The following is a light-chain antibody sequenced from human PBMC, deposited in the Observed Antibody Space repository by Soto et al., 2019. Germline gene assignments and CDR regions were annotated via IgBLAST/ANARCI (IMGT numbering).Light chain of an antibody. Sequence: EIVLTQSPATPSLSPGERATLSCRASLSVPNNYLAWYQQKPGQAPRYVIYDASARASGIPDRFSGGGSGTDFTLTISRLEPEDFAVYYCQQFGSYPLTFGGGTKVDIK. V-gene: IGKV3-20*01. CDR2: DAS. CDR3: QQFGSYPLT. CDR1: LSVPNNY. J-gene: IGKJ4*01.